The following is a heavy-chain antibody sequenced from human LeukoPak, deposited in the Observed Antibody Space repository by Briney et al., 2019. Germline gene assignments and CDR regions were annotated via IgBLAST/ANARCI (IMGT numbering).Heavy chain of an antibody. Sequence: AGGSLRLSCAASGFTFSSYAMSWVRQAPGKGLEWVSAISGSGGSTYYADSVKGRFTISRDNSKNTLYLQMNSLRAEDTAVYYCAKFHTAVPYLVPSSYYFDYWGQGTLVTVSS. V-gene: IGHV3-23*01. CDR3: AKFHTAVPYLVPSSYYFDY. D-gene: IGHD6-6*01. CDR1: GFTFSSYA. J-gene: IGHJ4*02. CDR2: ISGSGGST.